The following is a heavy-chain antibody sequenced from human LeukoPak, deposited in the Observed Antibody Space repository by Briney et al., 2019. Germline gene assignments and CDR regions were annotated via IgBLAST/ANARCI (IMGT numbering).Heavy chain of an antibody. Sequence: PGGSLRLSCAASGFTFSSHWMSWVRQAPGKGLEWVSSISRSGESTFYADSVRGRFTISRDNSKNTVSLQMESLRAEDTALYYCAKDYAVGSIDYWGQGTLVTVSS. CDR2: ISRSGEST. J-gene: IGHJ4*02. CDR3: AKDYAVGSIDY. D-gene: IGHD3-16*01. V-gene: IGHV3-23*01. CDR1: GFTFSSHW.